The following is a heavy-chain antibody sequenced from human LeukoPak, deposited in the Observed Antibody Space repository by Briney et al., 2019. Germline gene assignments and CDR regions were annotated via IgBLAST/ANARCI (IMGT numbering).Heavy chain of an antibody. D-gene: IGHD4-11*01. CDR1: GFTFDDYA. Sequence: GGSLRLSCAASGFTFDDYAMHWVRQAPGKGLEWVSGISWNSGGIGYADSVKGRFTISRDNAKSPLYLQMNNLRAEDTALYYCAKDADYSFHHWGQGTLVTVSS. J-gene: IGHJ1*01. CDR3: AKDADYSFHH. V-gene: IGHV3-9*01. CDR2: ISWNSGGI.